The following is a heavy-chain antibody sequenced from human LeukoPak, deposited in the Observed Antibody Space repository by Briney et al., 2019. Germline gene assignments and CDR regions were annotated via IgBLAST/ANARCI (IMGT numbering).Heavy chain of an antibody. Sequence: SETLSLTCTVSGGSISSYYWSWIRQPPGKGLEWIEYIYYSGSTNYNPSLKSRVTISVDTSKNQFSLKLSSVTAADTAVYYCARRDGYCSSTSCYNFDYWGQGTLVTVSS. D-gene: IGHD2-2*02. V-gene: IGHV4-59*08. CDR1: GGSISSYY. J-gene: IGHJ4*02. CDR2: IYYSGST. CDR3: ARRDGYCSSTSCYNFDY.